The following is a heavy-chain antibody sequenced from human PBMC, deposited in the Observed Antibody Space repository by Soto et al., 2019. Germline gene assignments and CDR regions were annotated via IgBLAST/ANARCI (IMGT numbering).Heavy chain of an antibody. V-gene: IGHV3-21*01. D-gene: IGHD2-21*02. CDR1: GFTFSGYS. CDR2: ISTRSDI. CDR3: AREETAWPLAYGLDV. J-gene: IGHJ6*02. Sequence: GGSLRLSCAASGFTFSGYSMNWVRQAPGKGLEWVASISTRSDIYYADSVKGRFTISRDNAKNSVSLQMNSLRAEDTAVYYCAREETAWPLAYGLDVWGQGXTVTVYS.